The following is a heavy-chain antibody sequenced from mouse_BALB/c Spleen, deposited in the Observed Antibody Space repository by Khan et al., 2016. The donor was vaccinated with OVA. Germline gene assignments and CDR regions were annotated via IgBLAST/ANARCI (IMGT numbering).Heavy chain of an antibody. CDR2: IYPGNSDT. V-gene: IGHV1-5*01. D-gene: IGHD2-12*01. CDR3: KRFCYLFAY. Sequence: VQLQQSGTVLARPGTSVKMSCKASGYTFTSYWMHWVKQRTGQGLEWIGAIYPGNSDTSYNQKFKGKAKLTAVSSTSTAYLELSSLTNEDSAVYYCKRFCYLFAYWGQGTLVTVSA. CDR1: GYTFTSYW. J-gene: IGHJ3*01.